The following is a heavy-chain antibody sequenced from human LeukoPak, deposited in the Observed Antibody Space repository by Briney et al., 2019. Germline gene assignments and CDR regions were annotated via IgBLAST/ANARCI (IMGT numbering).Heavy chain of an antibody. CDR1: GFAFSGYY. D-gene: IGHD2-15*01. J-gene: IGHJ4*02. CDR2: ITTGSRYT. CDR3: ARYRGYCSGDSCYPYYFDY. Sequence: GGSLRLSCAASGFAFSGYYMSWIRQAPGKGLELVSYITTGSRYTHYADSVKGRFTISRDDAKNSLYLQMNSLRAEDMAVYYCARYRGYCSGDSCYPYYFDYWGQGTLVTVAS. V-gene: IGHV3-11*03.